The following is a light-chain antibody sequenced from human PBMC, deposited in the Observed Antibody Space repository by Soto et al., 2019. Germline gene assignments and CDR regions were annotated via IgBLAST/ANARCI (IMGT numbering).Light chain of an antibody. CDR3: CSYTTSNTRQIV. CDR1: SSDVGGYNY. V-gene: IGLV2-14*01. Sequence: QSVLTQPASVSGSPGQSITISCTGTSSDVGGYNYVPWYQQHPGKAPKFMIYDVSNRPSGVSNRFSGSKSGNTASLTISGLQAEDEADYYCCSYTTSNTRQIVFGTGTKVTVL. J-gene: IGLJ1*01. CDR2: DVS.